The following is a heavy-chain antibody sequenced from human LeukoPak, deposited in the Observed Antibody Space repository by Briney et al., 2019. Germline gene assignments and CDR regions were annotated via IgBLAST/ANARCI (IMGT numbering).Heavy chain of an antibody. D-gene: IGHD4-23*01. Sequence: GRSLRLSCAASGFXFSSYAIHWVRQAPGKGLEWVAVISYDGSNKYYADSVKGRFTISRDNSENTLYLQMNSLRAEDTAVYYCARDPDDYGGNRLPYYFDYWGQGTLVTVSS. V-gene: IGHV3-30-3*01. CDR1: GFXFSSYA. CDR2: ISYDGSNK. J-gene: IGHJ4*02. CDR3: ARDPDDYGGNRLPYYFDY.